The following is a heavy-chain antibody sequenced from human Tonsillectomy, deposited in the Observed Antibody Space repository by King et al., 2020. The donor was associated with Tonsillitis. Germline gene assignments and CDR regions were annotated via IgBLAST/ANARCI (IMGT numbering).Heavy chain of an antibody. CDR3: AGLGYRAARPRNN. CDR2: INHSGST. D-gene: IGHD6-6*01. J-gene: IGHJ4*02. Sequence: VQLQQWGAGLLKPSETLSLTCAVYGGSFSGYYWSWIRQPPGKGLEWIGEINHSGSTNYNTSLKSRVILSVDTSKNQFSLRLTSVTAADTAVYYCAGLGYRAARPRNNWAQGTLVTVSS. CDR1: GGSFSGYY. V-gene: IGHV4-34*01.